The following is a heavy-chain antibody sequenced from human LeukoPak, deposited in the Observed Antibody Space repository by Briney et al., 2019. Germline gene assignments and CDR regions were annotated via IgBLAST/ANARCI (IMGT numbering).Heavy chain of an antibody. V-gene: IGHV3-30*18. Sequence: PGRALRLSCAASGFTFSSHGIHWVRQAPAKGLEWVAVISYDGSDKYYADSVKGRFTISRDNAKNTVYLQMNSLRPEDTAVYYCAKRRTVDTAMVTHYYGMDVWGQGTTVTVSS. D-gene: IGHD5-18*01. J-gene: IGHJ6*02. CDR3: AKRRTVDTAMVTHYYGMDV. CDR1: GFTFSSHG. CDR2: ISYDGSDK.